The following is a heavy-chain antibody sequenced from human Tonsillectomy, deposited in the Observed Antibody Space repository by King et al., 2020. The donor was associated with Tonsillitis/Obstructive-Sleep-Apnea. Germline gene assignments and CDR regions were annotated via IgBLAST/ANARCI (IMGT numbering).Heavy chain of an antibody. V-gene: IGHV5-10-1*03. CDR2: IDPSDSYT. Sequence: DVQLEESGAEVKKPGESLRVSCKGSGYNSTNYWISWVRQMPGKGLEWMGRIDPSDSYTNYSPSFQGHVTISADKSISSAYLQWSSLKASDSAVYYCARHVGASNYYDNGMDVWGQGTTVTVSS. CDR3: ARHVGASNYYDNGMDV. J-gene: IGHJ6*02. CDR1: GYNSTNYW. D-gene: IGHD1-26*01.